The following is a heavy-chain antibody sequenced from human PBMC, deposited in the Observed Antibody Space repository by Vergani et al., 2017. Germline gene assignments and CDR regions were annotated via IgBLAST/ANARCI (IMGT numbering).Heavy chain of an antibody. J-gene: IGHJ6*02. CDR2: ISWNSGSI. D-gene: IGHD4-11*01. CDR3: ARFNGYSNDYGMDV. V-gene: IGHV3-9*01. CDR1: GFTFDDYA. Sequence: EVQLVESGGGLVQPGRSLRLSCAASGFTFDDYAMHWVRQAPGKGLEWVSGISWNSGSIGYADSVKGRFTISRDNAKNSLYLQMNSLRAEDTALYYCARFNGYSNDYGMDVWGQGTTVTVSS.